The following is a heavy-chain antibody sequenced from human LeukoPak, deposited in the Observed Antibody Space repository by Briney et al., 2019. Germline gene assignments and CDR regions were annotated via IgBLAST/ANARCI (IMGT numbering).Heavy chain of an antibody. CDR3: ARDSGSYRYLESFDY. CDR2: INPSGGST. D-gene: IGHD1-26*01. Sequence: GASVKVSCKASGYTLTSYYMHWVRQAPGQGLEWMGIINPSGGSTSYAQKFQGRVTMTRDTSTSTVYMELSSLRSEDTAVYYCARDSGSYRYLESFDYWGQGTLVTVSS. J-gene: IGHJ4*02. V-gene: IGHV1-46*01. CDR1: GYTLTSYY.